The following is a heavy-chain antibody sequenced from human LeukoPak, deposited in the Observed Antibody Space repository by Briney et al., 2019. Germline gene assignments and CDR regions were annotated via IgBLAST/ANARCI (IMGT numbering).Heavy chain of an antibody. D-gene: IGHD6-19*01. Sequence: GGSLRLSCAASGFTFSSYAMHWVRQAPGKGLEYVSAISSNGGSTYYANSVKGRFTISRDNSKNTLYLQMGSLRAEDMAVYYCARAQAGSSGWHQKSPFDYWGQGTLVTVSS. CDR2: ISSNGGST. CDR1: GFTFSSYA. CDR3: ARAQAGSSGWHQKSPFDY. V-gene: IGHV3-64*01. J-gene: IGHJ4*02.